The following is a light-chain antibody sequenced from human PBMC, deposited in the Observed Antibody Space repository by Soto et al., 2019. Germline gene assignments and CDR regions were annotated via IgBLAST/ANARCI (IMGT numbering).Light chain of an antibody. V-gene: IGKV3-15*01. CDR1: QSVNSN. Sequence: MTQYQATLAVYRGERDTLSCRASQSVNSNLAWYQQKAGQAPRLLIYGTSTRATGIPARFSGSGSGTDFTLTIRCLQFEDFAVYFCQQYNTWPRRFGEGTKLDIK. CDR2: GTS. CDR3: QQYNTWPRR. J-gene: IGKJ1*01.